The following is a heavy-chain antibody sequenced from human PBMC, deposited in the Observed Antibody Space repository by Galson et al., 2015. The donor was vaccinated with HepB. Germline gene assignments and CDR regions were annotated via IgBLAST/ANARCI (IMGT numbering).Heavy chain of an antibody. CDR2: INAGNGNT. V-gene: IGHV1-3*01. D-gene: IGHD2-15*01. CDR3: ARARKHTGYCSGGSCYDWFDP. CDR1: GYTFTSYA. J-gene: IGHJ5*02. Sequence: SVKVSCKASGYTFTSYAMHWVRQAPGQRLEWMGWINAGNGNTKYSQKFQGRVTITRDTSASTAYMELSSLRSEDTAVYYCARARKHTGYCSGGSCYDWFDPWGQGTLVTVSS.